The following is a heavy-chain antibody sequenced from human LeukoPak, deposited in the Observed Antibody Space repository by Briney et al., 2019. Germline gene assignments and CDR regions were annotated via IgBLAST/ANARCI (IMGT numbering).Heavy chain of an antibody. CDR1: GGSFSGYY. J-gene: IGHJ5*02. D-gene: IGHD5-12*01. V-gene: IGHV4-34*01. CDR3: ARARGYSGYDYTGRWFDP. Sequence: PSETLSLTCAVYGGSFSGYYWSWIRQPRGKGLEWIGEINHSGSTNYNPSLKSQVTISVDTSKNQFSLKLSSVTAADTAVYYCARARGYSGYDYTGRWFDPWGQGTLVTVSS. CDR2: INHSGST.